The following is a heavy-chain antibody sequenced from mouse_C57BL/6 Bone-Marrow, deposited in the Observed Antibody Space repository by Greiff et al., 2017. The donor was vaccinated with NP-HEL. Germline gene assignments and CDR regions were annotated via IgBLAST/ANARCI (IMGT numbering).Heavy chain of an antibody. J-gene: IGHJ3*01. CDR2: IDPSDSYT. V-gene: IGHV1-59*01. CDR3: ARPFYYYGSTPWFAY. Sequence: QVQLQQSGAELVRPGTSVKLSCKASGYTFTSYWMHWVKQRPGQGLEWIGVIDPSDSYTNYNQKFKGKATLTVDTSSSTAYMQLSSLTSEDSAVYYCARPFYYYGSTPWFAYWGQGTLVTVSA. D-gene: IGHD1-1*01. CDR1: GYTFTSYW.